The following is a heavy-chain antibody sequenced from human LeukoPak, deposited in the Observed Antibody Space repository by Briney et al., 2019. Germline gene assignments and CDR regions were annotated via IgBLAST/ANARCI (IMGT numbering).Heavy chain of an antibody. D-gene: IGHD5-24*01. Sequence: ASVKVSCKASGGTFSSYTISWVRQAPGQGLEWMGWINPNSGGTNYAQKFQGRVTMTRDTSISTAYMELSRLRSDDTAVYYCARDSPKGEIRWGQGTLVTVSS. CDR1: GGTFSSYT. CDR2: INPNSGGT. V-gene: IGHV1-2*02. J-gene: IGHJ4*02. CDR3: ARDSPKGEIR.